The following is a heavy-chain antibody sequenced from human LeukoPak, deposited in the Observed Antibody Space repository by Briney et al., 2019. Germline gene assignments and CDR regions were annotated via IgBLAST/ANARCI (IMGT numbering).Heavy chain of an antibody. Sequence: GGSLRLSCAASGFTFSSYSMNWVRQAPGKGLEWVSYISSSSSTIYYADSVKGRFTISRDNAKNSLYLQMNSLRAEDTAVYYCARDGLITIFGVVITNFDHWGQGTLVTVSS. V-gene: IGHV3-48*01. CDR2: ISSSSSTI. J-gene: IGHJ4*02. CDR1: GFTFSSYS. CDR3: ARDGLITIFGVVITNFDH. D-gene: IGHD3-3*01.